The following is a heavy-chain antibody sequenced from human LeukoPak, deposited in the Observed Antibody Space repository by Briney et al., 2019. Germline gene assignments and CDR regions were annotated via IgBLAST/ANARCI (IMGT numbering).Heavy chain of an antibody. CDR1: GFTFDDYG. V-gene: IGHV3-30*03. J-gene: IGHJ3*02. CDR3: ARDILEWFYRGDAFDI. Sequence: GGSLRLSCAASGFTFDDYGMSWVRQAPGKGLEWVAVISYDGSNKYYADSVKGRFTISRDNSKNTLYLQMNSLRAEDTAVYYCARDILEWFYRGDAFDIWGQGTMVTVSS. D-gene: IGHD3-3*01. CDR2: ISYDGSNK.